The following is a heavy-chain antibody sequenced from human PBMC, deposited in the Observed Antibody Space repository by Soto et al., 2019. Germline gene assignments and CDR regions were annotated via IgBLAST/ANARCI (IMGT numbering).Heavy chain of an antibody. CDR2: ISSSGTTI. D-gene: IGHD1-26*01. CDR3: ARTTVFIVGASGWLDP. J-gene: IGHJ5*02. Sequence: EVQLVESGGGLVQPGGSLRLYCAASGFTFSTYEMNWVRQAPGKGLEWVSYISSSGTTIYYADSVKGRFTISRDNAKKSLYLQMNSLRAEDTAVYYCARTTVFIVGASGWLDPWGQGTLVTVSS. V-gene: IGHV3-48*03. CDR1: GFTFSTYE.